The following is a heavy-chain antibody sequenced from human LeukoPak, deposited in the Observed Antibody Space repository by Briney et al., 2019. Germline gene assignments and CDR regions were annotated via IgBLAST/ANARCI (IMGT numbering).Heavy chain of an antibody. Sequence: PSETLSLTCTVSGGSVSSGNYYWSWIRQPPGKGLEWIGYIYYSGDTNYNPSLKGRVTISVDTSKNQVSLKLSSVTAADTAVYYCARDPSGYFNYWGQGTLSPSPQ. J-gene: IGHJ4*02. D-gene: IGHD3-22*01. V-gene: IGHV4-61*01. CDR3: ARDPSGYFNY. CDR1: GGSVSSGNYY. CDR2: IYYSGDT.